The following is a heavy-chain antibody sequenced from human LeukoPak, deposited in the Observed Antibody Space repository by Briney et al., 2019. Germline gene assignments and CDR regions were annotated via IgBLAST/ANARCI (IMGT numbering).Heavy chain of an antibody. CDR2: ISSSSSYI. J-gene: IGHJ4*02. CDR1: GFTFSSYS. CDR3: ARVVCSITSCYGRGRVGYFDY. D-gene: IGHD2-2*01. Sequence: GGSLRLSCAASGFTFSSYSMNWVRQAPGKGLEWVSSISSSSSYIYYADSVKGRFTISRDNAKNSLYLQMNSLRAEDTAVYYCARVVCSITSCYGRGRVGYFDYWGQGTLVTVSS. V-gene: IGHV3-21*01.